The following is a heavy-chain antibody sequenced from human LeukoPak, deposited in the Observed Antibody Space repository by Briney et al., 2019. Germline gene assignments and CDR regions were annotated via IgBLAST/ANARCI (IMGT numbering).Heavy chain of an antibody. V-gene: IGHV3-7*03. CDR2: IKQDGSEK. J-gene: IGHJ4*02. CDR1: GFTFSYYW. D-gene: IGHD2-15*01. CDR3: ARDRPPVVI. Sequence: GGSLRLSCVASGFTFSYYWMTWVRQAPGKGLEWVANIKQDGSEKYYMDSVKGRFTISRDNAKNSLYLQMNSLRAEDTAVYYCARDRPPVVIWGQGTLVTVSS.